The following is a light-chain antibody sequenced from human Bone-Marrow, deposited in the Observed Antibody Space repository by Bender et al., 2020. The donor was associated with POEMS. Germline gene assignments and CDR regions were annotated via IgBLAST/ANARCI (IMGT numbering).Light chain of an antibody. CDR3: AVWDESLKGWV. Sequence: QSVLTQPPSASGTPGQRVTISCSGGSSNIGAHAVNWYQHLPGTAPKLLIYSSHRRPSEVPDRFSGSRSGTAASLAISGLQSEDEADYYCAVWDESLKGWVFGGGTKLSVL. V-gene: IGLV1-44*01. CDR1: SSNIGAHA. CDR2: SSH. J-gene: IGLJ3*02.